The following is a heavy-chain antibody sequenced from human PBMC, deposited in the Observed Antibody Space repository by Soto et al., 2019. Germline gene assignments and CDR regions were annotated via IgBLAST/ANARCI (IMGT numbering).Heavy chain of an antibody. Sequence: DVQLVDSGGGLVQPGRSLRLSCAASGFTFDDYAMHWVRQVPGRGPEWVSGITWIGGYIGYADSVKGRFTISRDKGKNSLYLQMSSLRIGDTALYYCARASSRSYYFDYWGQGTLVTVSS. J-gene: IGHJ4*02. CDR1: GFTFDDYA. CDR3: ARASSRSYYFDY. V-gene: IGHV3-9*01. CDR2: ITWIGGYI. D-gene: IGHD3-16*02.